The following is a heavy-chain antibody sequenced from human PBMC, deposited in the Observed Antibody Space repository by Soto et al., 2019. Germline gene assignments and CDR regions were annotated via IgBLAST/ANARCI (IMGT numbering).Heavy chain of an antibody. V-gene: IGHV4-59*01. CDR1: GGSISPYF. CDR3: ARGRGGTSDAFDL. D-gene: IGHD1-26*01. J-gene: IGHJ3*01. CDR2: IFYSGTT. Sequence: QVQLQESGPGLVEPSETLSLTCTVSGGSISPYFWSWIRQPPGKGLEWIGYIFYSGTTNYSPTLRSRVSMSIGTSKNQFSLNLTSVTAADTAIYYSARGRGGTSDAFDLWGQGTMVTVSS.